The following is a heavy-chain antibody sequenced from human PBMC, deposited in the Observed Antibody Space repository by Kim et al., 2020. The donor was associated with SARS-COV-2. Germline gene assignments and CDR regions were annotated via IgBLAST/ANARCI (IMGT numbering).Heavy chain of an antibody. CDR1: GGSVSSGSYY. CDR3: ARETILTGYDY. D-gene: IGHD3-9*01. V-gene: IGHV4-61*01. Sequence: SETLSLTCTVSGGSVSSGSYYWSWIRQPPGKGLEWIGYIYYSGSTNYNPSLKSRVTISVHTSKNQFSLKLSSVTAADTAVYYCARETILTGYDYWGQRTLVTVSS. J-gene: IGHJ4*02. CDR2: IYYSGST.